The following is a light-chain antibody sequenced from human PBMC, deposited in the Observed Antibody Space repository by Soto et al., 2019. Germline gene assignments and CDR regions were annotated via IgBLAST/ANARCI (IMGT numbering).Light chain of an antibody. CDR2: DAS. V-gene: IGKV3-11*01. Sequence: IVLTQSPATLSLSPGERATLSCRASQSVSSYLAWYQQKPGQAPRLLIYDASNRAAGIPARFSGSGSGTDFTLTISSLEPEDFAVYYCQQRSNWPPLPFGGGTKVDIK. CDR1: QSVSSY. CDR3: QQRSNWPPLP. J-gene: IGKJ4*01.